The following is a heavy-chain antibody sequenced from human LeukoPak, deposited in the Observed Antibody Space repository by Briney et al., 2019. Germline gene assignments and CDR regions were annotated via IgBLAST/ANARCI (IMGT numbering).Heavy chain of an antibody. CDR2: INAGNGNT. CDR3: ARGPIAAVAFFDY. Sequence: ASVKVSCKASGYTFTNYAIHWERQAPGQRLEWMGWINAGNGNTKYLQRFQGRVTITRDTSASTAYMELSSLRYEDRAVFYCARGPIAAVAFFDYWGQGTLVSVSS. V-gene: IGHV1-3*01. D-gene: IGHD6-13*01. J-gene: IGHJ4*02. CDR1: GYTFTNYA.